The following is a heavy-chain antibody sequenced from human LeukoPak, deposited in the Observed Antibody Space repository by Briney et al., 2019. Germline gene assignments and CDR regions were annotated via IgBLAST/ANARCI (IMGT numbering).Heavy chain of an antibody. J-gene: IGHJ6*02. CDR2: IYYSGST. D-gene: IGHD5-18*01. V-gene: IGHV4-59*08. CDR3: ARHPSRDTYGMDV. CDR1: GGSISSYY. Sequence: SETLSLTCTVSGGSISSYYWSWIRQPPGEGLEWIGYIYYSGSTNYNPSLKSRVTISVDTSKNQFSLKLSSVTAADTAVYYCARHPSRDTYGMDVWGQGTTVTVSS.